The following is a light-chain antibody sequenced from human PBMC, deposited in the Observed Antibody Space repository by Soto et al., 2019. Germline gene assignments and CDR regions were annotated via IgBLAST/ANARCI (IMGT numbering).Light chain of an antibody. CDR1: QSFRGL. CDR3: QQRHMWPIT. CDR2: DAY. Sequence: EVVLTQSPVTLSLSPGERATLSCRASQSFRGLLAWYQQKPGQAPRLLINDAYNRATGIPPRFSGSGSGTDFTLTISSLEPEDSAVYYCQQRHMWPITFGQGTRL. J-gene: IGKJ5*01. V-gene: IGKV3-11*01.